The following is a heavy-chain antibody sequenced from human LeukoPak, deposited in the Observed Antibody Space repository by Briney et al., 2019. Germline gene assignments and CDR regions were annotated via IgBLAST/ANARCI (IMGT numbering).Heavy chain of an antibody. D-gene: IGHD4-11*01. J-gene: IGHJ4*02. CDR3: ARDAIVRDYSNSDY. CDR1: GYTFTGYY. V-gene: IGHV1-2*02. CDR2: INPNSGST. Sequence: GASVKVSCKASGYTFTGYYIHWVRQAPGQGLEWMGWINPNSGSTNYAQKFQGRVTMTRDTSISTAYMELSRLTSDYTAVYYCARDAIVRDYSNSDYWGQGTLVTVSS.